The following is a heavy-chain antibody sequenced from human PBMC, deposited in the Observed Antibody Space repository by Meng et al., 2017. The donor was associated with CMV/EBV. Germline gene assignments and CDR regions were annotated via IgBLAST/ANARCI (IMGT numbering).Heavy chain of an antibody. CDR2: IYTSGST. D-gene: IGHD2-2*01. CDR3: AREDIVVVPAARGFDY. CDR1: GGSISSYY. J-gene: IGHJ4*02. Sequence: VPLPEAGPGLVKPSETLSLTCTVSGGSISSYYWSWIRQPAGKGLEWIGRIYTSGSTNYNPSLKSRVTMSVDTSKNQFSLKLSSVTAADTAVYYCAREDIVVVPAARGFDYWGQGTLVTVSS. V-gene: IGHV4-4*07.